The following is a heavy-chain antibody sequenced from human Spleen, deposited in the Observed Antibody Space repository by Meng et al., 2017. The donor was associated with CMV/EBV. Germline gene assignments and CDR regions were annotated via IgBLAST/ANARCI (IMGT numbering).Heavy chain of an antibody. V-gene: IGHV3-7*01. CDR2: IKQDGSKK. CDR3: AKDKANYYYYYGMDV. CDR1: GFTFSSYW. J-gene: IGHJ6*02. Sequence: GESLKISCAASGFTFSSYWMDWVRQAPGKGLEWVANIKQDGSKKYYVDSVKGRFTISRDNAKNSLYLQMNSLRAEDTAVYYCAKDKANYYYYYGMDVWGQGTTVTVSS.